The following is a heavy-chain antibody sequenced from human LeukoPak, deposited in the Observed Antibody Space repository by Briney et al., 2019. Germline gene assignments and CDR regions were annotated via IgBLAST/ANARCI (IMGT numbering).Heavy chain of an antibody. J-gene: IGHJ4*02. CDR2: IFPDDSDT. Sequence: GESLKISCKGSGYSFTSYWIGWVRQMPGEGLEWMGIIFPDDSDTRYSPSFQGQVTISADKSISTAYLQWSSLKASDTAMYYCARRAYCGGDCYADDYWGQGTLVTVSS. D-gene: IGHD2-21*02. CDR1: GYSFTSYW. V-gene: IGHV5-51*01. CDR3: ARRAYCGGDCYADDY.